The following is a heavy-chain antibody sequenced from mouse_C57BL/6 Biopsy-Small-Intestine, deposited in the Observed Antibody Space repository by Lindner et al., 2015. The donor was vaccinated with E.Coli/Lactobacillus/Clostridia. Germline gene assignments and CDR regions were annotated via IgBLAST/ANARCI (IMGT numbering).Heavy chain of an antibody. J-gene: IGHJ2*01. CDR2: IYPGDGDT. V-gene: IGHV1-80*01. CDR3: ARHYYGSSYPLDY. D-gene: IGHD1-1*01. CDR1: GYAFSSYW. Sequence: VQLQESGAELVKPGTSVKISCKVSGYAFSSYWMNWVSQRPGKGLEWIGQIYPGDGDTNYNGKFKGKATLTADKSSSTAYMQLSSLTSEDSAVYFCARHYYGSSYPLDYWGQGTTLTVSS.